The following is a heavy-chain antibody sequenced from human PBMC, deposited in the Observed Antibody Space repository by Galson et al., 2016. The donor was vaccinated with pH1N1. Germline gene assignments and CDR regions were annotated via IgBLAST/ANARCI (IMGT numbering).Heavy chain of an antibody. V-gene: IGHV1-18*01. Sequence: SVKVSCKASADTFNRYGITWVLQAPGQGLQWMGWINTRNGYTRISQKFQGRVTMTTDTTTRTVYMDLGSLKSDDTGVYYCARGRGDLAGHYYGLDVWGQGTTVTVSS. CDR3: ARGRGDLAGHYYGLDV. J-gene: IGHJ6*02. CDR2: INTRNGYT. CDR1: ADTFNRYG.